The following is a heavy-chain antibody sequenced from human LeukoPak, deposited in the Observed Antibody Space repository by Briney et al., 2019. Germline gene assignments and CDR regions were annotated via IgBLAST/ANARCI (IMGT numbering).Heavy chain of an antibody. J-gene: IGHJ4*02. D-gene: IGHD4-23*01. Sequence: ASVKVSCKASGYTFTSYDINWVRQATGQGLEWMGWMNPNSGNTGYAQKFQGRVTMTRNTSISTAYMELSSLRSEDTAVYYCARGLQKSSGGNSRGERWYYFDYWGQGTLVTVSS. V-gene: IGHV1-8*01. CDR3: ARGLQKSSGGNSRGERWYYFDY. CDR1: GYTFTSYD. CDR2: MNPNSGNT.